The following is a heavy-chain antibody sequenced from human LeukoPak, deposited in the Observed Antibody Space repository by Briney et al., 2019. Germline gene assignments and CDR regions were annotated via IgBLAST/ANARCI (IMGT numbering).Heavy chain of an antibody. CDR2: ISSTGNYI. CDR3: APLGVSDNYHYMDV. Sequence: PGGSLRLSCAASGFIFSSYSMNWVRQAPGKGLEWVSSISSTGNYIYYADSMKGRFTISRDNAKNSLYLQMNSLRAEDTAVYFCAPLGVSDNYHYMDVWGKGTMVTVSS. V-gene: IGHV3-21*01. J-gene: IGHJ6*03. CDR1: GFIFSSYS. D-gene: IGHD5/OR15-5a*01.